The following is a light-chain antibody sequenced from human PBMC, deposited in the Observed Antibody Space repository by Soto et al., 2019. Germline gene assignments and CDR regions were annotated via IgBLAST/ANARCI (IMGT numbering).Light chain of an antibody. V-gene: IGLV1-44*01. J-gene: IGLJ3*02. CDR3: ASRDDSLDGPV. Sequence: QSVLTQPPSASGTPGQRVTISCSGSNSNIGTNTVNWYQHLPGTAPKLLIHSNNQRPSGVPDRFSGSKSGTSASLVISGLRSEDEADYYCASRDDSLDGPVFGGETQLTVL. CDR1: NSNIGTNT. CDR2: SNN.